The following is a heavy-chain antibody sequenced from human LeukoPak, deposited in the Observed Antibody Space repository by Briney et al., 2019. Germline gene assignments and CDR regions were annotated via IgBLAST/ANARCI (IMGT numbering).Heavy chain of an antibody. J-gene: IGHJ4*02. D-gene: IGHD2-21*02. V-gene: IGHV3-30*02. CDR1: GFTFSTYG. Sequence: PGGSLRLSCAASGFTFSTYGMHWVRQAPGKGLEWVAVIWYDGSNKDYADSVKGRFTISRDNSKNTLYLQMNSLRAEDTAVYYCAKDKTAYCGGDCYPIFDYWGQGTLVTVSS. CDR2: IWYDGSNK. CDR3: AKDKTAYCGGDCYPIFDY.